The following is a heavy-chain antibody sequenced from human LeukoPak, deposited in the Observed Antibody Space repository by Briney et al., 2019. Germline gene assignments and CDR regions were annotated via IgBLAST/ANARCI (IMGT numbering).Heavy chain of an antibody. D-gene: IGHD2-15*01. Sequence: SETLSLTCAVYGGSFSGYYWSWIRQPPGKGLEWIGETSHSGSTNYNPSLKSRVTISVDTSKNQFSLKLSSVTAADTAVYYCARSKATAAPGYYYYYMDVWGKGTTVTVSS. V-gene: IGHV4-34*01. CDR3: ARSKATAAPGYYYYYMDV. CDR1: GGSFSGYY. J-gene: IGHJ6*03. CDR2: TSHSGST.